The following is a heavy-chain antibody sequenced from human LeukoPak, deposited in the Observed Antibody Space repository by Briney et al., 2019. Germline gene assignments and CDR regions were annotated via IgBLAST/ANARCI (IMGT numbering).Heavy chain of an antibody. CDR3: ARARLLAAAGCYFDY. CDR2: IIPIFGTA. Sequence: GSSVKVSCKASGGTFSSYAISWVRQAPGQGLEWMGGIIPIFGTANYAQKFQGRVTITADESTSTAYMELSSLRSEDTAVYYCARARLLAAAGCYFDYWGQGTLVTVSS. CDR1: GGTFSSYA. D-gene: IGHD6-13*01. V-gene: IGHV1-69*01. J-gene: IGHJ4*02.